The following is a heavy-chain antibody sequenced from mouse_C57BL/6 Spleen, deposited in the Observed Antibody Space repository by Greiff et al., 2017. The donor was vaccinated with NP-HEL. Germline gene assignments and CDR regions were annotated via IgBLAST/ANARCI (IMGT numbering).Heavy chain of an antibody. CDR3: ARSGYSKGYYAMDY. D-gene: IGHD2-5*01. CDR1: GYTFTDYN. Sequence: VQLQQSGPELVKPGASVKIPCKASGYTFTDYNMDWVKQSHGKSLEWIGDINPNNGGTIYNQKFKGKATLTVDKSSSTAYMELRSLTSEDTAVYYCARSGYSKGYYAMDYWGQGTSVTVSS. J-gene: IGHJ4*01. V-gene: IGHV1-18*01. CDR2: INPNNGGT.